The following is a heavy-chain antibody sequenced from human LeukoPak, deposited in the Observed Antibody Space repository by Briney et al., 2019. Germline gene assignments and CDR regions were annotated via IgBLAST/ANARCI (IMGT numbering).Heavy chain of an antibody. CDR3: ARGRPYYDFWSGYSEFDY. Sequence: SETLSLTCAVYGGSFSGYYWSWIRQPPGKGLEWIGEINHSGSTNYNPSLKSRVTISVDTSKNQFSLKLSSVTAADTAVYYCARGRPYYDFWSGYSEFDYWGQGTLVTVSS. V-gene: IGHV4-34*01. J-gene: IGHJ4*02. CDR1: GGSFSGYY. CDR2: INHSGST. D-gene: IGHD3-3*01.